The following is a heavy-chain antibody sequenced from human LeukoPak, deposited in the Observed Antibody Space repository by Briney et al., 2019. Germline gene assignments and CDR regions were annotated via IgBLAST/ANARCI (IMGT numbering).Heavy chain of an antibody. J-gene: IGHJ6*02. CDR1: GASIRSGDYY. D-gene: IGHD2-21*01. CDR2: IYDSGST. Sequence: SETLSLTCTVSGASIRSGDYYWSWIRQPPGKGLEWIGYIYDSGSTYYNPSLKSRITISVDTSENRFSLKLSSVTATDTAVYYCARRLWLHGMDVWGQGTTVTVSS. V-gene: IGHV4-30-4*01. CDR3: ARRLWLHGMDV.